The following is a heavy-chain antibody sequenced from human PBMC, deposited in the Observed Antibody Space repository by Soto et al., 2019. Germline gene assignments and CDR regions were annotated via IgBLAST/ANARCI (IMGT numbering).Heavy chain of an antibody. CDR1: GGSISSYY. D-gene: IGHD1-26*01. V-gene: IGHV4-59*08. J-gene: IGHJ6*02. Sequence: QVQLQESGPGLVKPSETLSLSCTVSGGSISSYYWSWFRQSPGKRMEWIGYVHHSWGSSYNPSLQSRVAISLDTSTSQFSLKVTSVTATDTAVYYCARQGLGPLHGLVDVWGQGTTVTVSS. CDR3: ARQGLGPLHGLVDV. CDR2: VHHSWGS.